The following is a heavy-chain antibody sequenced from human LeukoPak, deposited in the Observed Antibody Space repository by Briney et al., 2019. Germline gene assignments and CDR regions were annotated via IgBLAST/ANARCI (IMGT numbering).Heavy chain of an antibody. CDR1: GYTFTGYY. J-gene: IGHJ4*02. CDR2: LNPNTGGT. Sequence: ASVKVSCKASGYTFTGYYMHWVRQAPGQGLEWMGRLNPNTGGTNYAQKFQGRVTMTRDTSISTAYMELSKLRSDDTTVYYCARALGRGVIIMGYWGQGTLVTVSS. V-gene: IGHV1-2*06. D-gene: IGHD3-10*01. CDR3: ARALGRGVIIMGY.